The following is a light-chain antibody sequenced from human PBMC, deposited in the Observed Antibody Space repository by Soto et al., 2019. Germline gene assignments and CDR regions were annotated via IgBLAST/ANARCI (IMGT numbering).Light chain of an antibody. CDR1: QGISSF. J-gene: IGKJ5*01. Sequence: DIQMTQSPSALSASVGDRATITCRASQGISSFVAWYQQKPGKVPRLLISGASTLHSGIPSRFSGSGSGTDFTITITRLQPEVVATYYCQKYSRVITFGQGTKLEIK. V-gene: IGKV1-27*01. CDR2: GAS. CDR3: QKYSRVIT.